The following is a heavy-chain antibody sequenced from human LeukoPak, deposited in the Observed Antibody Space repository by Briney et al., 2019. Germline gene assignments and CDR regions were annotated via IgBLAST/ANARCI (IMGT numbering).Heavy chain of an antibody. CDR1: GGSISSGSYY. CDR3: ARHMGATSSRSYLPTYWYFDL. D-gene: IGHD1-26*01. V-gene: IGHV4-61*02. J-gene: IGHJ2*01. CDR2: IYTSGST. Sequence: SQTLSLTCTVSGGSISSGSYYWSWIRQPAGKGLEWIGRIYTSGSTNYNPSLKSRVTISVDTSKNQFSLKLSSVTAADTAVYYCARHMGATSSRSYLPTYWYFDLWGRGTLVTVSS.